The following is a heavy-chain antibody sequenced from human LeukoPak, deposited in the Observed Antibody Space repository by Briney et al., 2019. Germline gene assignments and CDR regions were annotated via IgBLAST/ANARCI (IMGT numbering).Heavy chain of an antibody. J-gene: IGHJ3*02. V-gene: IGHV4-30-2*01. CDR3: ARTSIAARRANAFDI. CDR2: IYHSGST. CDR1: GGSISSGGYS. D-gene: IGHD6-6*01. Sequence: SQTLSLTCAVSGGSISSGGYSWSWIREPPGKGLEWIGYIYHSGSTYYNPSLKSRVTISVDRSKNQFSLKLSSVTAADTAVYYCARTSIAARRANAFDIWGQGTMVTVSS.